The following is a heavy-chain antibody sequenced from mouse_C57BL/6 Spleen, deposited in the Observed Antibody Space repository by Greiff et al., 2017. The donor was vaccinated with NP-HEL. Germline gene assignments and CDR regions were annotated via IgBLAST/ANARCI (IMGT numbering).Heavy chain of an antibody. CDR3: ARIYYYGSRNWYFDV. Sequence: QVHVKQPGAELVKPGASVKLSCKASGYTFTSYWMHWVKQRPGRGLEWIGRIDPNSGGTKYNEKFKSKATLTVDKPSSTAYMQLSSLTSEDSAVYYCARIYYYGSRNWYFDVWGTGTTVTVSS. CDR2: IDPNSGGT. V-gene: IGHV1-72*01. J-gene: IGHJ1*03. D-gene: IGHD1-1*01. CDR1: GYTFTSYW.